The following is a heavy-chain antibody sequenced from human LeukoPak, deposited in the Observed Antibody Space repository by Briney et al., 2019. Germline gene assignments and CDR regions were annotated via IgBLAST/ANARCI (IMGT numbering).Heavy chain of an antibody. CDR3: ARHAEYNSGWHFYLDH. Sequence: SGPTLVNPSETLSLTCTVSGVSTTNGIYYWAWIRQSPGKGLEWIGSVHNVGSTYYNLSLRSRVTMSIDTSKNQFSLRLNSVTAADTAAYYCARHAEYNSGWHFYLDHWGQGILVTVSS. D-gene: IGHD6-19*01. CDR2: VHNVGST. J-gene: IGHJ4*02. CDR1: GVSTTNGIYY. V-gene: IGHV4-39*01.